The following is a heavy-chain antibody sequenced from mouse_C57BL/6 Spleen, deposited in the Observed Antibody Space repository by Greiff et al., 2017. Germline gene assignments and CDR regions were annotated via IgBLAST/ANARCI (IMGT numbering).Heavy chain of an antibody. D-gene: IGHD4-1*01. CDR1: GYAFSSYW. CDR2: IYPGDGDT. V-gene: IGHV1-80*01. J-gene: IGHJ2*01. Sequence: VQLQQSGAELVKPGASVKISCKASGYAFSSYWMNWVKQRPGKGLEWIGQIYPGDGDTNYNGKFKGNATLTADKSSSTAYMQRSSLTSEDSAVYFCARREANWKHFDYWGQGTTLTVSS. CDR3: ARREANWKHFDY.